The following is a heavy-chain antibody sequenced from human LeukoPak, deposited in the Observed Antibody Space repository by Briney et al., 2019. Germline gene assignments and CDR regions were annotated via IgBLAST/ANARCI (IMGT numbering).Heavy chain of an antibody. D-gene: IGHD6-19*01. CDR3: ARDLQWLVPGY. J-gene: IGHJ4*02. CDR2: IRSKANSYAT. V-gene: IGHV3-73*01. Sequence: GGSLRLSCAASGFTFSGSAMHWVRQASGKGLEWVGRIRSKANSYATAYAASVKGRFTISRDDSKNTAYLQMNSLRAEDTAVYYCARDLQWLVPGYWGQGTLVTVSS. CDR1: GFTFSGSA.